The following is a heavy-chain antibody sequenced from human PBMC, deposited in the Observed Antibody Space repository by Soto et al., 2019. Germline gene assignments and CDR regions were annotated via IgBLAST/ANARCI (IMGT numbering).Heavy chain of an antibody. CDR2: IYHSGST. D-gene: IGHD6-13*01. V-gene: IGHV4-4*02. Sequence: QVQLQESGPGLVKPSGTLSLTCAVSGGSISSSNWWSWVRQPPGKGLEWIGEIYHSGSTNYNPYLKVRIPISVDKTKNQFSRKLGSVTAADTAVYDCASSRIVAAIYSFDYWGQGSLVTVSS. J-gene: IGHJ4*02. CDR3: ASSRIVAAIYSFDY. CDR1: GGSISSSNW.